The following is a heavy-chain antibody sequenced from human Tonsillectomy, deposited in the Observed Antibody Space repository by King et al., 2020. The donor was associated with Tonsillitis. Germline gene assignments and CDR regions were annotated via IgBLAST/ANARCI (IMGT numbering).Heavy chain of an antibody. D-gene: IGHD3-9*01. CDR3: ASVAVLRYFDWLLYFYY. J-gene: IGHJ4*02. CDR1: GFTFSCYG. V-gene: IGHV3-33*05. Sequence: VQLVESGGGVVQPGRSLRLSCAASGFTFSCYGMHWVRQAPGKGLEWVAVISYDGSNKYYADSVKGRFTISRDNSKNTLYLQMNSLRAEDTAVYYCASVAVLRYFDWLLYFYYWGQGTLVTVSS. CDR2: ISYDGSNK.